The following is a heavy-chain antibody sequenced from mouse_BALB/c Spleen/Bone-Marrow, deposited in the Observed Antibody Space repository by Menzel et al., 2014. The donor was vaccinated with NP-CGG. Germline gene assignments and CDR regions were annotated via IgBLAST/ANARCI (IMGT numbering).Heavy chain of an antibody. CDR3: TTLARNNFDY. CDR1: GYTFSNYW. CDR2: IHPGNSDT. Sequence: VQLQQSGNVLARPGAVVKMSCKASGYTFSNYWMHWIKQRPGQGLEWIGTIHPGNSDTTYNQKFKGKAKLTAVTSTSTAYMELSSLTNEDSAVYYCTTLARNNFDYWGQGTTLTVSS. V-gene: IGHV1-5*01. J-gene: IGHJ2*01. D-gene: IGHD3-1*01.